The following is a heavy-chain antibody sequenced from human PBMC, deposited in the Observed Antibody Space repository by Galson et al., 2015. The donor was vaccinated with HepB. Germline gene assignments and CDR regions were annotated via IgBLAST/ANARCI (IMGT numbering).Heavy chain of an antibody. V-gene: IGHV6-1*01. CDR1: GDSVSSNSAA. Sequence: CAISGDSVSSNSAAWNWIRQSPSRGLEWLGRTYYRSKWYNDYAVSVKSRITINPDTSKNQFSLQLNSVTPEDTAVYYCARASLYGDYSSWFDPWGQGTLVTVSS. D-gene: IGHD4-17*01. CDR2: TYYRSKWYN. CDR3: ARASLYGDYSSWFDP. J-gene: IGHJ5*02.